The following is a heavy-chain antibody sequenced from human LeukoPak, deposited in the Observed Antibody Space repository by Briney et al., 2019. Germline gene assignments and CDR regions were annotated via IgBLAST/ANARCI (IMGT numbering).Heavy chain of an antibody. CDR1: GGSVSGGDSY. Sequence: PSETLSLTCNVSGGSVSGGDSYWTWIRQPPGKRLEWIGYVSSSATDYNPSLKSRVTISVDTSKNQFSLKLRSVTAADMAVYFCAREGECSGGTCYSYGWIDSWGQGTLVTVSS. CDR3: AREGECSGGTCYSYGWIDS. CDR2: VSSSAT. D-gene: IGHD2-15*01. V-gene: IGHV4-61*08. J-gene: IGHJ5*01.